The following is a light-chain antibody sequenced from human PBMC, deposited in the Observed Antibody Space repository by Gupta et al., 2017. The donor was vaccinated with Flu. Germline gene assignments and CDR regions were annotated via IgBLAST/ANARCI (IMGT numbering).Light chain of an antibody. CDR1: QSINNC. J-gene: IGKJ4*01. CDR2: GTS. Sequence: IVLTPSPATLSLSPGESATLSCRASQSINNCLAWYQQKPGQAPRLLIYGTSNRATGIPARFSGSRSGTDFTLTISSLEPEDFAVYHCQQCSDWPLTFGGGTKVEIK. V-gene: IGKV3-11*01. CDR3: QQCSDWPLT.